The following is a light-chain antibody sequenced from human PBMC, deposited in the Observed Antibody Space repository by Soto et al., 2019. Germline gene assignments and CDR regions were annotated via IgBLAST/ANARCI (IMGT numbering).Light chain of an antibody. V-gene: IGKV3-11*01. Sequence: EIVLTQSPATLSLSPGERATLSCRASQSVSSYLAWYQKKPGQAPRLLIYDASNRATGIPARVSGSGSGTDFTLIISSLEPEDFAVYYCQQRSNWPITFGQGTRLEIK. J-gene: IGKJ5*01. CDR2: DAS. CDR3: QQRSNWPIT. CDR1: QSVSSY.